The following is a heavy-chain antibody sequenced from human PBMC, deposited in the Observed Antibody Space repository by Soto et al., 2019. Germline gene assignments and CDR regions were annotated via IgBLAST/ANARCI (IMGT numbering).Heavy chain of an antibody. V-gene: IGHV1-69*06. CDR3: ARAFYYYDSSGRKGFDP. D-gene: IGHD3-22*01. Sequence: QVQLVQSGAEVKKPGSSVKVSCKASGGTFSSYAISWVRQAPGQGLEWMGGIIPIFGTANYAQKFQGRVTITADKSTSTAYMELSSLRSEDTALYYCARAFYYYDSSGRKGFDPWGQGTLVTVSS. CDR1: GGTFSSYA. CDR2: IIPIFGTA. J-gene: IGHJ5*02.